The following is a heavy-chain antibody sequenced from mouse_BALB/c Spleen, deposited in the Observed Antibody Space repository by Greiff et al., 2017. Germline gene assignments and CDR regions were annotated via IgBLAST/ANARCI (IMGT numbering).Heavy chain of an antibody. D-gene: IGHD2-14*01. V-gene: IGHV14-3*02. J-gene: IGHJ4*01. CDR1: GFTFTDYY. Sequence: VQLQQSGAELVKPGASVKMSCTASGFTFTDYYMHWVKQRPGQGLEWIGRIDPANGSTKYDPKFQGKATITADTSSNTAYLQLSSLTSEDTAVYYGASSGYVDAMDYWGQGTSVTVSS. CDR2: IDPANGST. CDR3: ASSGYVDAMDY.